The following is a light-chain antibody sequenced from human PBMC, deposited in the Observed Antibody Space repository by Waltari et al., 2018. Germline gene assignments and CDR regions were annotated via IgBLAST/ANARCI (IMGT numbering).Light chain of an antibody. V-gene: IGLV2-14*01. Sequence: QSALTQPASVSGSPGQSITISCTGTTRDLGGYHYVSWYQQHPGKAPKLMIYDVSSRPSGVSNRFSGSKSGNTASLTISGLQAEDEADYYCSSFTSSSTWVFGGGTKLTVL. CDR3: SSFTSSSTWV. CDR1: TRDLGGYHY. CDR2: DVS. J-gene: IGLJ3*02.